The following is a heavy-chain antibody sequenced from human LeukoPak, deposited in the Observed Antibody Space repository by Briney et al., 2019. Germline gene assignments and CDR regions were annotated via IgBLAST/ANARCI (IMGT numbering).Heavy chain of an antibody. V-gene: IGHV3-33*01. CDR1: GFTFSNYG. Sequence: PGGSLRLSCGASGFTFSNYGMHWVRQAPGKGLEWVAVIWYDGSNKYYSDSVRGRFTISRDNSKNTLYLQMNSLRAEDTAVYYCARGYDYGDYGVVEWGQGTLVTVSS. CDR2: IWYDGSNK. J-gene: IGHJ4*02. CDR3: ARGYDYGDYGVVE. D-gene: IGHD4-17*01.